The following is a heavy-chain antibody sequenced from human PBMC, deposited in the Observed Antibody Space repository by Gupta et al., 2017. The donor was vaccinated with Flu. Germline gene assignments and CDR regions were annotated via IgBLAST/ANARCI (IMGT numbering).Heavy chain of an antibody. D-gene: IGHD3-16*01. Sequence: QVQLVQSGAEVKKPGASVKVSCKTSGYTFIGYYLHWVRQAPGQGLEWMGWINPKSGGTFYAQKFQGRVTMTRDTSITTAYMELNNLRSDDTAVYYCARDGGPVEMWYFDIWGRGTLVTVSS. CDR2: INPKSGGT. CDR1: GYTFIGYY. CDR3: ARDGGPVEMWYFDI. V-gene: IGHV1-2*02. J-gene: IGHJ2*01.